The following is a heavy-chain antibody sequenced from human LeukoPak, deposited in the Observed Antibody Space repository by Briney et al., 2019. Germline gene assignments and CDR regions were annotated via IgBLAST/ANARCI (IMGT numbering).Heavy chain of an antibody. CDR2: ILWNGAST. V-gene: IGHV3-20*01. Sequence: PGGSLRLACAASGFTFSSYAMSWVRQAPGKGLEWVSGILWNGASTGYADSVEGRLTTGRDNAKNSQCRQVNSQRADDTGLYDCAGAQTYGHSRLLLDYWGQGTLVTVSS. D-gene: IGHD4-17*01. CDR1: GFTFSSYA. J-gene: IGHJ4*02. CDR3: AGAQTYGHSRLLLDY.